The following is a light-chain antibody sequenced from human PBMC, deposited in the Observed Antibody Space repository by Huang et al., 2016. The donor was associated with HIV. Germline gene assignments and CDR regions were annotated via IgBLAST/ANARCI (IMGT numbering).Light chain of an antibody. CDR2: LGS. CDR3: MQALQTPRT. V-gene: IGKV2-28*01. J-gene: IGKJ4*01. Sequence: DIVMTQSPLSLPVTPGEPASISCRSSQSLLHSDGYNYLDWYLQRPGQSPQLRIYLGSNRASGVPDRFSGSGSGTDFTLKISRLEAEDVGVYYCMQALQTPRTFGGGTKVEIK. CDR1: QSLLHSDGYNY.